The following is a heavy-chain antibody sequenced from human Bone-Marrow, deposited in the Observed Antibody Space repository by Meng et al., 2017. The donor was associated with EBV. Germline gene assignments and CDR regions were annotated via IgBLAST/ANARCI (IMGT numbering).Heavy chain of an antibody. V-gene: IGHV1-3*01. J-gene: IGHJ4*02. Sequence: QVQLVQSGAEVKKPGASVKVSCKASGYTFTSYAMHWVRQAPGQRLEWMGWISAYNGNTNFAQRLQGRVTMTADTSTSTAYLELRSLRSDDTAMYYCARDVPVAAMRLWDYWGQGTLVTVAS. CDR3: ARDVPVAAMRLWDY. CDR2: ISAYNGNT. CDR1: GYTFTSYA. D-gene: IGHD2-2*01.